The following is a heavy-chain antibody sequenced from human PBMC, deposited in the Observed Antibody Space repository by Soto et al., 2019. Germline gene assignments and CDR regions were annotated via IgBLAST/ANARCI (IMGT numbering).Heavy chain of an antibody. J-gene: IGHJ4*02. Sequence: PSETLSLTCVVSGGSLSSYYWSWIRQPPGKGLEWIGYIYYSGSTNYNPSLKSRVTISVDTSKNQFSLKLSSVTAADTAVYYCASQHYYHSRGYYVGYWGQGTLVTVSS. D-gene: IGHD3-22*01. V-gene: IGHV4-59*08. CDR1: GGSLSSYY. CDR2: IYYSGST. CDR3: ASQHYYHSRGYYVGY.